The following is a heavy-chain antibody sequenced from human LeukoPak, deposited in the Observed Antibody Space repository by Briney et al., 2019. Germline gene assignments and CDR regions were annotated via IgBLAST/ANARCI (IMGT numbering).Heavy chain of an antibody. D-gene: IGHD2-2*03. CDR3: AKDLDIVVVPAATGFDY. CDR2: ISGSGGST. Sequence: PGGSLRLSCAASGFTVSSNYMSWVRQAPGKGLEWVSAISGSGGSTYYADSVKGRFTISRDNSKNTLYLQMNSLRAEDTAVYYCAKDLDIVVVPAATGFDYWGQGTLVTVSS. V-gene: IGHV3-23*01. CDR1: GFTVSSNY. J-gene: IGHJ4*02.